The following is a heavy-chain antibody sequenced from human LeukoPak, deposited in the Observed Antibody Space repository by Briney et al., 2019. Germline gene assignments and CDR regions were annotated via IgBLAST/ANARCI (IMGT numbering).Heavy chain of an antibody. Sequence: SETLSLTCTVTGGSISSYYWSWIRQPPGKGLEWIGYIYYSGSTNYNPSLKSRVTISVDTSKNQFSLKLSSVTAADTAVYYCARHRFSQGSVAFDIWGQGTMVTVSS. V-gene: IGHV4-59*08. D-gene: IGHD2/OR15-2a*01. J-gene: IGHJ3*02. CDR3: ARHRFSQGSVAFDI. CDR2: IYYSGST. CDR1: GGSISSYY.